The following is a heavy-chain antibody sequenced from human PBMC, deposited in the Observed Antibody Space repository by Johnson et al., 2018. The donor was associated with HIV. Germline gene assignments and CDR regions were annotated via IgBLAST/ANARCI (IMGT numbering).Heavy chain of an antibody. Sequence: QVQLVESGGGMVQPGRSLRLSCAASGFTFTTYALHWVRRAPGKGLECVAVISYDGTYKYYADSVKGRFTISRDNSGNTLYLEMNSLRAEDTAVYYCVRVRWQIQSVDVFDIWGQGTMVTVSS. D-gene: IGHD5-24*01. CDR2: ISYDGTYK. V-gene: IGHV3-30*04. CDR3: VRVRWQIQSVDVFDI. CDR1: GFTFTTYA. J-gene: IGHJ3*02.